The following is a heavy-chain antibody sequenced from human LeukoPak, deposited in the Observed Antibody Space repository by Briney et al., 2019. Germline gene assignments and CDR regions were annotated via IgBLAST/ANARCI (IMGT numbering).Heavy chain of an antibody. D-gene: IGHD5-12*01. CDR3: ARDHRYAFDN. CDR1: GFNFIDYS. V-gene: IGHV3-48*01. J-gene: IGHJ4*01. CDR2: IGISSGNT. Sequence: GGSLRLSCAASGFNFIDYSMNWVRQPPGKGLEWISYIGISSGNTKYADSVKGRFTISRNKARNSLYLQMNSLRVEDTAVYYCARDHRYAFDNWGHGTLVTVSS.